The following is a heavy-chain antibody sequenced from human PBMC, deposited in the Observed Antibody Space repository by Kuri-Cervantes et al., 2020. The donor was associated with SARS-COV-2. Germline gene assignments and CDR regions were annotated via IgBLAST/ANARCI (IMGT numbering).Heavy chain of an antibody. CDR3: ARAISSWFDY. J-gene: IGHJ4*02. CDR1: GFTFSSYS. CDR2: ISSSSSTI. Sequence: GESLKISCAASGFTFSSYSMNWVRQAPGKGLGWVLYISSSSSTIYYADSVKGRFTISRDNDKNSLYLQMNSLRDEDTAVYYCARAISSWFDYWGQGTLVTVSS. D-gene: IGHD6-13*01. V-gene: IGHV3-48*02.